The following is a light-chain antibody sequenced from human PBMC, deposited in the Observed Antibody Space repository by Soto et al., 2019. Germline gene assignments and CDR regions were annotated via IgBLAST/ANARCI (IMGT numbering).Light chain of an antibody. V-gene: IGKV3-15*01. CDR3: QQYNNWPPIT. CDR2: GAS. Sequence: EVVMTHSQATLSVSPCERVTLSFSASQSVRINLAWYQQKPGQSPRLLIYGASTRATGIPARFSGSGSGTEFTLTISSLQSEDFAVYYCQQYNNWPPITFGQGTRLEIK. J-gene: IGKJ5*01. CDR1: QSVRIN.